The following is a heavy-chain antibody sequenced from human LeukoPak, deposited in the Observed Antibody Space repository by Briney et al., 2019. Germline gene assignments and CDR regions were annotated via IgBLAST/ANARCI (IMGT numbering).Heavy chain of an antibody. CDR2: INQDGSEK. Sequence: GGSLRLSCTASGFTFSSSWMSWVRQAPGKGLEWVANINQDGSEKHYVDSVKGRFTISRDNAKNSLYLQINSLRAEDTAVYYCATNMASGSHRSYWGQGTLVTVSS. J-gene: IGHJ4*02. CDR3: ATNMASGSHRSY. V-gene: IGHV3-7*03. CDR1: GFTFSSSW. D-gene: IGHD3-16*02.